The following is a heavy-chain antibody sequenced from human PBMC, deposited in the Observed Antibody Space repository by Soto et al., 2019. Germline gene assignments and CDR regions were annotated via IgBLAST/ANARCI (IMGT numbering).Heavy chain of an antibody. CDR3: ARHEGSGGFDP. V-gene: IGHV4-30-4*02. J-gene: IGHJ5*02. Sequence: PSETPSPKGPVTGGPNSRGDYHRRWIRQHPVMGLEWIGYIYYSGSTYYNPSLKSRVTISVDTSKNQFSLKLSSVTAAVTAVYYCARHEGSGGFDPWRQEALLTVSS. CDR1: GGPNSRGDYH. CDR2: IYYSGST. D-gene: IGHD3-10*01.